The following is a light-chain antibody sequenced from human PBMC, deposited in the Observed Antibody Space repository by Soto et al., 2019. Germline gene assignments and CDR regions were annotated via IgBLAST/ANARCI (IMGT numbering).Light chain of an antibody. V-gene: IGLV2-8*01. Sequence: QSALTQPPSASGSPGQSVTISCTGTSSDVGGYDYVSWYQQYPGKTPKLMIFEVTKRPSGVPDRFSGSKSGNTASLTVSGLQAEDEADYYCATWDYSLTGEVFGGGTKVTVL. CDR2: EVT. CDR3: ATWDYSLTGEV. J-gene: IGLJ2*01. CDR1: SSDVGGYDY.